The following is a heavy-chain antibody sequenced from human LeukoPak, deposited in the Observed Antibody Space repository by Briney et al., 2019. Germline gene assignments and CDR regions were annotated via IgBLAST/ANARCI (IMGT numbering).Heavy chain of an antibody. J-gene: IGHJ5*02. CDR3: ARAQYSGYDLNWFDP. CDR1: GGSFSGYY. D-gene: IGHD5-12*01. V-gene: IGHV4-34*01. Sequence: SETLSLTCAVYGGSFSGYYWSWIRQPPGKGLEWIGEINHSGSTNYNPSLKSRVTISVDTSKNQFSLKLSSVTAADTAVYYCARAQYSGYDLNWFDPWGQGTLVTVSS. CDR2: INHSGST.